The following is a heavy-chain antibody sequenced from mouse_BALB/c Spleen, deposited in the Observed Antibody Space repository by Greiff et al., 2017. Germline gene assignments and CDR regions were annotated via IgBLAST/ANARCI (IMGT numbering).Heavy chain of an antibody. J-gene: IGHJ3*01. CDR3: ARSDSWGFAY. V-gene: IGHV1S127*01. CDR1: GYSFTSYW. CDR2: IDPSDSET. Sequence: VQLQQSGPQLVRPGASVKISCKASGYSFTSYWMHWVKQRPGQGLEWIGMIDPSDSETRLNQKFKDKATLTVDKSSSTAYMQLSSPTSEDSAVYYCARSDSWGFAYWGQGTLVTVSA.